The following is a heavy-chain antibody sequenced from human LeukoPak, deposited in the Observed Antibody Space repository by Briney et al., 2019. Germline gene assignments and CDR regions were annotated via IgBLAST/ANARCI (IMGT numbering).Heavy chain of an antibody. D-gene: IGHD3-10*01. CDR1: GFTFSSYA. CDR2: ISGSGGST. J-gene: IGHJ3*02. V-gene: IGHV3-23*01. CDR3: AKVQPAYGSGSYYNLDAFDI. Sequence: GGSLRLSCAASGFTFSSYAMSWVRQAPGKGLEWVSAISGSGGSTDYAASVTAQFTISRDNSKNTLYLQMNSLRAEDTAVYYCAKVQPAYGSGSYYNLDAFDIWGQGTMVTVSS.